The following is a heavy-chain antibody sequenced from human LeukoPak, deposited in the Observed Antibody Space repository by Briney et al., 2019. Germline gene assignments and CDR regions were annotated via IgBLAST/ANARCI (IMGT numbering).Heavy chain of an antibody. V-gene: IGHV4-61*01. CDR1: GGSISSSSYY. Sequence: SETLSLTCTVSGGSISSSSYYWSWIRQPPGKGLEWIGYIYYSGSTNYNPSLKSRVTISVDTSKNQFSLKLSSVTAADTAVYYCARVARYGSGSYYFDYWGQGTLVTVSS. CDR2: IYYSGST. D-gene: IGHD3-10*01. J-gene: IGHJ4*02. CDR3: ARVARYGSGSYYFDY.